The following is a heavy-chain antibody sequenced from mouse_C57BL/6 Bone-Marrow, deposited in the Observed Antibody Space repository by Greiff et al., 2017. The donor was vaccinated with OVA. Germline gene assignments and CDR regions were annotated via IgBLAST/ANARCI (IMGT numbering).Heavy chain of an antibody. CDR2: ISSGGSYT. V-gene: IGHV5-6*01. CDR3: ERRALGLPHWFAY. CDR1: GFTFSSYG. J-gene: IGHJ3*01. D-gene: IGHD3-3*01. Sequence: EVKLVESGGDLVKPGGSLKLSCAASGFTFSSYGMSWVRQTPDKRLEWVATISSGGSYTYYPDSVKGRFTISRDNAKNTLYLQMSSVKSEDTAMYYCERRALGLPHWFAYWGQGTLVTVSA.